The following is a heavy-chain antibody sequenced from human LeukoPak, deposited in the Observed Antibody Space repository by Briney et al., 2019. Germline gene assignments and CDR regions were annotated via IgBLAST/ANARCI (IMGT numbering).Heavy chain of an antibody. CDR1: GFTFSSYS. CDR2: ISSSSSYI. Sequence: GSLRLSCAASGFTFSSYSMNWVRQAPGKGLEWVSSISSSSSYIYYADSVKGRFTISRDNAKNSLYLQMNSLRAEDTAVYYRARDSRPFTIFGVVPDYWGQGTLVTVSS. D-gene: IGHD3-3*01. J-gene: IGHJ4*02. CDR3: ARDSRPFTIFGVVPDY. V-gene: IGHV3-21*01.